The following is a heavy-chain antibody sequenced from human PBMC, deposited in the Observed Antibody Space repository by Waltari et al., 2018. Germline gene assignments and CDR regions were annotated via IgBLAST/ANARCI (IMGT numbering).Heavy chain of an antibody. CDR2: IYTSGST. CDR3: ARGTDSKQQLPLDYYYGMDV. CDR1: GGSISSGSYY. Sequence: QVQLQESGPGLVKPSQTLSLTCTVSGGSISSGSYYWSWIRQPAGKGLEWIGYIYTSGSTNYNPSLKSRVTISVDTSKNQFSLKLSSVTAADTAVYYCARGTDSKQQLPLDYYYGMDVWGQGTTVTVSS. D-gene: IGHD6-13*01. V-gene: IGHV4-61*09. J-gene: IGHJ6*02.